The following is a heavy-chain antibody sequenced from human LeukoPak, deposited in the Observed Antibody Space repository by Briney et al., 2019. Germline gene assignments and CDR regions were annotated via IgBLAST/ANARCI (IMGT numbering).Heavy chain of an antibody. D-gene: IGHD4-17*01. CDR1: GGSISSGGYS. Sequence: PSQTLSLTCAVSGGSISSGGYSWSWIRQPPGKGLEWIGYIYHSGSTYYNPSLKSRVTTSVDRSKNQFSLKLSSVTAADTAVYYCAKSTMTTSLFFDYWGQGTLVTVSS. CDR2: IYHSGST. J-gene: IGHJ4*02. CDR3: AKSTMTTSLFFDY. V-gene: IGHV4-30-2*01.